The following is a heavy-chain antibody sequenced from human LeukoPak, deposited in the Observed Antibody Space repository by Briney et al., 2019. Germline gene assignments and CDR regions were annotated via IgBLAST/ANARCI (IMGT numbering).Heavy chain of an antibody. Sequence: ASVKVSCKASGGTFSSYAISWVRQAPGQGLEWMGGIIPIFGTANYAQKFQGRVTITRDDSTSTAYMELTSLRSEDTAVYYCARDPYTSTSHALDIWGQGTMVTVSS. J-gene: IGHJ3*02. V-gene: IGHV1-69*05. CDR3: ARDPYTSTSHALDI. CDR1: GGTFSSYA. CDR2: IIPIFGTA. D-gene: IGHD2-2*01.